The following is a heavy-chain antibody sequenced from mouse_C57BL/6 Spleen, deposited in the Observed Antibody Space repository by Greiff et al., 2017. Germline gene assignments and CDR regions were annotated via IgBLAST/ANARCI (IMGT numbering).Heavy chain of an antibody. CDR1: GYSFTDYN. V-gene: IGHV1-39*01. CDR2: INPNYGTT. J-gene: IGHJ2*01. D-gene: IGHD1-1*01. CDR3: ASLLLRSEGYYFDY. Sequence: EVKLQESGPELVKPGASVKISCKASGYSFTDYNMNWVKQSNGKSLEWIGVINPNYGTTSYNQKFKGKATLTVAQSSSTAYMQLNSLTSEDSAVYYCASLLLRSEGYYFDYWGQGTTLTVSS.